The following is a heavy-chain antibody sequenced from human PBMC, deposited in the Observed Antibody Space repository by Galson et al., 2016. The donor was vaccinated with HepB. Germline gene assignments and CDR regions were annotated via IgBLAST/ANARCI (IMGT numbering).Heavy chain of an antibody. Sequence: SVKVSCKASGGTFSRNAFNWVRQAPGQGLEWMGGITPIFGTSSYEQKFQGRATLTADESTTTVYMEMTTLRSDDTAVYYCAIREKSDYGDYDRLDYWGQGTLVTVSS. D-gene: IGHD4-17*01. V-gene: IGHV1-69*13. CDR2: ITPIFGTS. CDR1: GGTFSRNA. J-gene: IGHJ4*02. CDR3: AIREKSDYGDYDRLDY.